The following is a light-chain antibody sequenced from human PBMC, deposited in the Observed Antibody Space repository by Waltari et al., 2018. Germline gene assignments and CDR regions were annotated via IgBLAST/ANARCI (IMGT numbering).Light chain of an antibody. CDR2: AVS. V-gene: IGLV2-23*02. CDR3: SSYAGSSKGV. Sequence: QSALTEPASVSGSPGQSITISCTGTSSDVGHYNRVSWYQQHPGKAPKLMIYAVSKRPSGVSDRFSGSKSGDMASLTISGLQPEDEAEYFCSSYAGSSKGVFGGGTKVTVL. CDR1: SSDVGHYNR. J-gene: IGLJ2*01.